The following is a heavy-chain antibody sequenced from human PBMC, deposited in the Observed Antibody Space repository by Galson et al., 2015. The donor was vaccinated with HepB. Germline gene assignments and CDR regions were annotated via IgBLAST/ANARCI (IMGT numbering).Heavy chain of an antibody. CDR1: GYTFTSYA. Sequence: SVKVSCKASGYTFTSYAMNWVRQAPGQGLEWMGWISAYNGNTNYAQKLQGRVTMTTDTSTSTAYMELRSLRSDDTAVYYCARDRALHQGDYGDYDAGASGWGTDAFDIWGQGTMVTVSS. D-gene: IGHD4-17*01. CDR2: ISAYNGNT. CDR3: ARDRALHQGDYGDYDAGASGWGTDAFDI. V-gene: IGHV1-18*01. J-gene: IGHJ3*02.